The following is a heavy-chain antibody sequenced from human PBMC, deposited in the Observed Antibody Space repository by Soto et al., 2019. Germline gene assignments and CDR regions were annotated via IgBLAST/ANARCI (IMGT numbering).Heavy chain of an antibody. V-gene: IGHV2-5*02. CDR1: GFSLSTSGVG. CDR3: AHRRALYYDFWCGYYSNWFDP. J-gene: IGHJ5*02. CDR2: IYWDDDK. Sequence: QITLKESGPTLVKPTQTLTLTCTFSGFSLSTSGVGVGWIRQPPGKALEWLALIYWDDDKRYRPSLKSRLTTTKDTTNNQVAHTMSSMDSVDTSTYSSAHRRALYYDFWCGYYSNWFDPWCQGTMVTVSS. D-gene: IGHD3-3*01.